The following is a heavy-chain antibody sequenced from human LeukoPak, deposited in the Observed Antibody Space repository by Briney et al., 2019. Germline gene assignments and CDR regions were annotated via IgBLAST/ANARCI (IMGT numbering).Heavy chain of an antibody. Sequence: GGSLRLSYAASGLTLSGSAMHWVRQASGKGLEWVGRIRTEANSFATAYAASVEGRFTISRDDSQNTAYLQMNSLKTEDTAVYYCTRHGRGSLNVFDVWGQGTMVTVSS. J-gene: IGHJ3*01. CDR3: TRHGRGSLNVFDV. V-gene: IGHV3-73*01. CDR1: GLTLSGSA. D-gene: IGHD1-26*01. CDR2: IRTEANSFAT.